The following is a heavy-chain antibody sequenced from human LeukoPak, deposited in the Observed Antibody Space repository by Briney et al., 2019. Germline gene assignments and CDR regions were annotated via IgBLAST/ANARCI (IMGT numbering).Heavy chain of an antibody. CDR2: IYTSGST. J-gene: IGHJ4*02. V-gene: IGHV4-4*07. D-gene: IGHD1-26*01. CDR3: ARDRGRYPYYFDY. CDR1: GGSISSDY. Sequence: SETLSLTCTVSGGSISSDYWSWIRQPAGKGLEWIGRIYTSGSTNYNPSLKSRVTISVGKSKNQFSLRLSPVTAADTAVYYCARDRGRYPYYFDYWGQGTLVTVSS.